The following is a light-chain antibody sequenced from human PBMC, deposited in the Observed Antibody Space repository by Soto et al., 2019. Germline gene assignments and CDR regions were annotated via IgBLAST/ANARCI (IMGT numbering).Light chain of an antibody. CDR2: DAS. CDR3: QPDDSTWS. CDR1: QSISSW. V-gene: IGKV1-5*01. Sequence: IQMTLTPSTLSARGGDSGTSTCRASQSISSWLAWYQQKAGKAPKLLIYDASNLESGVPSRFSGSGSGTEFTLTISSLTPDHFATYYCQPDDSTWSFAQGTKLDIK. J-gene: IGKJ1*01.